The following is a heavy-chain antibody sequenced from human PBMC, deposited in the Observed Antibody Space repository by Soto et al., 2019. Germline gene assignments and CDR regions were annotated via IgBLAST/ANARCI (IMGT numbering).Heavy chain of an antibody. CDR1: GGSMSSGGYS. CDR2: IYHSGST. J-gene: IGHJ4*02. V-gene: IGHV4-30-2*01. CDR3: ARANHQYYYDSSGYQYFDY. Sequence: TLSLTCAVAGGSMSSGGYSWSWIRQPPGKGVEWIGYIYHSGSTYYNPSLKSRVTISVDRSKNQFSLKLSSVTSADTAVYYCARANHQYYYDSSGYQYFDYWGQGTLVTVSS. D-gene: IGHD3-22*01.